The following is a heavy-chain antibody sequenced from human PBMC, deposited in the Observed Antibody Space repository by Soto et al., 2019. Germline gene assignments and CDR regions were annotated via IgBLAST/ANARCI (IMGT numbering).Heavy chain of an antibody. CDR2: ISGSSETK. V-gene: IGHV3-48*02. Sequence: EVQLVESGGGLAQPGGSLRLSCAASGFSLSSHSVNWVRQAPGKGLEWISYISGSSETKYNADSVKGRFTTSRDNVKNVVYLQMNSLRDEDTALYYCARGTSLGYYSYGMDVWGQGTTATVSS. CDR1: GFSLSSHS. D-gene: IGHD3-10*01. CDR3: ARGTSLGYYSYGMDV. J-gene: IGHJ6*02.